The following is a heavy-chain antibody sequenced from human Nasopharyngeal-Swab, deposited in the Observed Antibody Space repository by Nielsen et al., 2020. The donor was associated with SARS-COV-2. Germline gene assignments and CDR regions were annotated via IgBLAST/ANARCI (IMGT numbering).Heavy chain of an antibody. CDR3: TTDQGSGWYWYFDL. Sequence: WIRQPTGEGLEWVGRIKSKTDGGTTDYTAPVKGRFTISRDDSKNTLYLQMNSLKTEDTAVYYCTTDQGSGWYWYFDLWGRGTLVTVSS. CDR2: IKSKTDGGTT. D-gene: IGHD6-19*01. J-gene: IGHJ2*01. V-gene: IGHV3-15*01.